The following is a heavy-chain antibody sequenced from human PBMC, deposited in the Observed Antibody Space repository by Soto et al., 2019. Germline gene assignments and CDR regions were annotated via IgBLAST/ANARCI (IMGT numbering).Heavy chain of an antibody. CDR3: ARDGITIFGVVTHNPYYYYGMDV. CDR1: GGSVSSGSYY. J-gene: IGHJ6*02. CDR2: IYYSGST. D-gene: IGHD3-3*01. V-gene: IGHV4-61*01. Sequence: SETLSLTCTVSGGSVSSGSYYWSWIRQPPGKGLEWIGYIYYSGSTNYNPSLKSGVTISVDTSKNQFSLKLSSVTAADTAVYYCARDGITIFGVVTHNPYYYYGMDVWGQGTTVTVSS.